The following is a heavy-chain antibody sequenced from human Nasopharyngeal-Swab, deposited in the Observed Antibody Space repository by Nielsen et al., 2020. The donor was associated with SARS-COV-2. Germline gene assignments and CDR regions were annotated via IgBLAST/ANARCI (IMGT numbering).Heavy chain of an antibody. D-gene: IGHD4-17*01. CDR2: IIPIFGTA. J-gene: IGHJ4*02. CDR3: ARASDYGDYGGYFDY. V-gene: IGHV1-69*06. Sequence: WVRQAPGQGLEWMGGIIPIFGTANYAQKFQGRVTITADKSTSTAYMELSSLRSEDTAVYYWARASDYGDYGGYFDYWGQGTLVTVSS.